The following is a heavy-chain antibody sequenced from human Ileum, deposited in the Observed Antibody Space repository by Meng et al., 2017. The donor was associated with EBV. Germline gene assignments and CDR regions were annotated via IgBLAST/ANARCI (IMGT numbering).Heavy chain of an antibody. D-gene: IGHD4-23*01. CDR1: GGSISSGGHS. J-gene: IGHJ4*02. V-gene: IGHV4-30-2*01. CDR2: IQHSGST. Sequence: QLTLQESGSGLVTPSQTLSLTCAVSGGSISSGGHSWSWIRQPPGKGLEWIGDIQHSGSTYYNPSLKSRVTISVDRSRNQFSLKLSSVTAADTAVYYCARAHPVVYFFDYWGQGTLVTVSS. CDR3: ARAHPVVYFFDY.